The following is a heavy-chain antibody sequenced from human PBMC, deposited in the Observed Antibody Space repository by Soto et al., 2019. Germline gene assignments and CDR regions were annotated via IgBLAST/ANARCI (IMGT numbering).Heavy chain of an antibody. CDR3: ARDYSNYVYWFDP. D-gene: IGHD4-4*01. V-gene: IGHV4-59*01. Sequence: PSETLSLTCTVSGGSISSYYWSWIRQPPGKGLEWIGYIYYSGSTNYNPSLKSRVTISVDTSKNQFSLKLSSVTAADTAVYYCARDYSNYVYWFDPWGQGTLVTVSS. CDR1: GGSISSYY. CDR2: IYYSGST. J-gene: IGHJ5*02.